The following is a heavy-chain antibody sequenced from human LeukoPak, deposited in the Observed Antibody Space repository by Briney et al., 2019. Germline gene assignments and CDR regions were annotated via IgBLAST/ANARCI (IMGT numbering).Heavy chain of an antibody. CDR1: GGSFSGYY. Sequence: PSETLSLTCAVYGGSFSGYYWSWIRQPPGKGLEWIGEINHSGSTNYNPSLKSRVTISVDTSKNQFSLKLSSVTAEDTAVYFCARGGGLDVWGQGATVTVSS. J-gene: IGHJ6*02. CDR3: ARGGGLDV. V-gene: IGHV4-34*01. CDR2: INHSGST.